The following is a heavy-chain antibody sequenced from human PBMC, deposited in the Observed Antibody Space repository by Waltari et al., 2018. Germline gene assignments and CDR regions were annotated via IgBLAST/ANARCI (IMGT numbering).Heavy chain of an antibody. CDR3: ARDPDSGSYLGEDAFDI. J-gene: IGHJ3*02. Sequence: QVQLVQSGAEVKKHGSSVKVSCKASGGTFSSYAISWVRQAPGQGLEWMGGLIPICGTANYAQKCQGRVTITADESTSTAYIELSSLRSEDTAVYYCARDPDSGSYLGEDAFDIWGQGTMVTVSS. V-gene: IGHV1-69*12. D-gene: IGHD1-26*01. CDR1: GGTFSSYA. CDR2: LIPICGTA.